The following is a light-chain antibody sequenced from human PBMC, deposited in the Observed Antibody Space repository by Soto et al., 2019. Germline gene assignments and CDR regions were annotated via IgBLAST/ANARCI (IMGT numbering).Light chain of an antibody. CDR1: SSNIGSNY. Sequence: QSVLTQPPSASGTPGQRVTISWSGSSSNIGSNYVYWYQQLPGTAPKLLIYSNNQRPSGVPDRFSGSKSGTSASLAISGLRSEDEADYYCAAWDDSLSGPVFGGGTKVTAL. V-gene: IGLV1-47*02. CDR2: SNN. J-gene: IGLJ3*02. CDR3: AAWDDSLSGPV.